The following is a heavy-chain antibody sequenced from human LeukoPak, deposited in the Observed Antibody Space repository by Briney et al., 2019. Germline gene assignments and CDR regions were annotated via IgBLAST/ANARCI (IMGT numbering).Heavy chain of an antibody. CDR2: IIPIFGTA. Sequence: SSVKVSCKASGGTFSSYAISWVRQAPGQGLEWMGRIIPIFGTANYAQKFQGRVTITTDESTSTAYMELSSLRSEDTAMYYCARGSYGRYYFDYWGQGTLVTVSS. CDR1: GGTFSSYA. D-gene: IGHD5-18*01. CDR3: ARGSYGRYYFDY. J-gene: IGHJ4*02. V-gene: IGHV1-69*05.